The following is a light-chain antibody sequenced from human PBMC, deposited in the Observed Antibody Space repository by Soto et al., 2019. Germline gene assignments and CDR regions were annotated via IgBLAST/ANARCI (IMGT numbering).Light chain of an antibody. V-gene: IGKV3-20*01. CDR2: GAS. CDR1: QSVTSNS. Sequence: EIVLTQFPGTLSLSPGERATLSCRASQSVTSNSLAWYQQKVGRAPRVLIYGASNRATGIPDRFSGSGSGTDFTLTITSLEPEDFAVYFCQQYGSSPRTFGQGTQLEIK. J-gene: IGKJ5*01. CDR3: QQYGSSPRT.